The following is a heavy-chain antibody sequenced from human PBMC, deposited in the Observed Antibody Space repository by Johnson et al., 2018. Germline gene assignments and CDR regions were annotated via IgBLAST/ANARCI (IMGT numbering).Heavy chain of an antibody. Sequence: QVQLQESGPGLVKPSETLSLTCSVSGASISSYYWSWIRQPPGKGLEWIGYMYYSGSTNYNPSFNSRVTISVDTSKNQFSLKRSSVTAADTAVYYCARGLSSSWYSGACFPHWGQGTLVTVSS. J-gene: IGHJ1*01. CDR1: GASISSYY. CDR2: MYYSGST. D-gene: IGHD6-13*01. V-gene: IGHV4-59*01. CDR3: ARGLSSSWYSGACFPH.